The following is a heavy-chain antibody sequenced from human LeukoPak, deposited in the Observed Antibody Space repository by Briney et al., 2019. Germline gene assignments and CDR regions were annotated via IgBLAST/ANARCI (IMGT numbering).Heavy chain of an antibody. V-gene: IGHV1-18*01. CDR2: ISAYNGNT. Sequence: ASVKVSCKASGYTFTSYGISWVRQAPGQGLEWMGWISAYNGNTNYAQKLHGRVTMTTDTSTSTAYMELRSLRSDDTAVYYCARDLGVTTVTDWFDPWGQGTLVTVSS. J-gene: IGHJ5*02. CDR1: GYTFTSYG. CDR3: ARDLGVTTVTDWFDP. D-gene: IGHD4-17*01.